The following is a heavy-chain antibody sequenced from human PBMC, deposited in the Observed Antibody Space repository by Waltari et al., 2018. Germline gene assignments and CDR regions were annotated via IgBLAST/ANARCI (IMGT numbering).Heavy chain of an antibody. J-gene: IGHJ4*02. Sequence: QVQLVQSGAEVKKPGASVKVSCKASGYTFTSYYMHWVRQALGQWLEWMRINNPRGGSTIYAQSFQGRVTMTRDTSTSTVYMGLSSLRSEDTAVYYCARLSYGGTERGFDYWGQGALVTVSS. CDR2: NNPRGGST. D-gene: IGHD4-17*01. CDR3: ARLSYGGTERGFDY. V-gene: IGHV1-46*03. CDR1: GYTFTSYY.